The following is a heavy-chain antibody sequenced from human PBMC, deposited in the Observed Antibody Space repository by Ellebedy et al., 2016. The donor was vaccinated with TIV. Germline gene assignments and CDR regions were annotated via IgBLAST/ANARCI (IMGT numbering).Heavy chain of an antibody. Sequence: MPSETLSLTCTVSGGSISSGSYYWGWIRQPPGKGLEWIGRLYFSVRTYCNPSLKSRVTISVDTSKNQFSLKLNSVTAADTAVYYCVREPEYWGQGTLVTVSS. CDR1: GGSISSGSYY. CDR2: LYFSVRT. J-gene: IGHJ4*02. CDR3: VREPEY. V-gene: IGHV4-39*07.